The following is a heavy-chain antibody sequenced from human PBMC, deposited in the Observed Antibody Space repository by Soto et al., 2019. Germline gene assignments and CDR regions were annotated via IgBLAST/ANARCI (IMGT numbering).Heavy chain of an antibody. CDR2: IRSKVNSYAT. V-gene: IGHV3-73*01. CDR1: GFTFSGST. D-gene: IGHD2-2*01. Sequence: GGSLRLSCAASGFTFSGSTMHWVRQASGKGLEWVGRIRSKVNSYATAYVASVKGRFTISRDNSKNTLFLQMNSLRPEDTAVYYCAKDQYQLIRRCYGLDVWGQGTTVTVSS. J-gene: IGHJ6*02. CDR3: AKDQYQLIRRCYGLDV.